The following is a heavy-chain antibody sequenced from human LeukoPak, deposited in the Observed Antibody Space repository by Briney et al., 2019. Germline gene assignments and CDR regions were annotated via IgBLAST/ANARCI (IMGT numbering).Heavy chain of an antibody. J-gene: IGHJ1*01. CDR2: ISAGGAGT. V-gene: IGHV3-23*01. D-gene: IGHD2-15*01. Sequence: GGSLRLSCAASGFTFSSYAMNWVRQAPGKGLEWVSTISAGGAGTYYADSVKGRFTISRDNSKNTLYVQMNSLRVEDTAVYYCARVGYCSGGSCYSDIRPEYFQHWGQGTLVTVSS. CDR1: GFTFSSYA. CDR3: ARVGYCSGGSCYSDIRPEYFQH.